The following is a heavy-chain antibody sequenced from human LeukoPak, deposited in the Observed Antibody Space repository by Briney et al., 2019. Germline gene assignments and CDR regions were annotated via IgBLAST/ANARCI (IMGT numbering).Heavy chain of an antibody. CDR2: IRYDGSKK. J-gene: IGHJ3*02. CDR3: AREDWGHCSSQTCLGALDI. D-gene: IGHD2-2*01. Sequence: GGSLRLSCAGSGFTFGGYGMHWVRLAPGKGLEWVAAIRYDGSKKYYKDSMKGRFTVSRDNSKNTLYLQMNSLGGEDTAIYYCAREDWGHCSSQTCLGALDIWGQGTMVTVSP. CDR1: GFTFGGYG. V-gene: IGHV3-33*01.